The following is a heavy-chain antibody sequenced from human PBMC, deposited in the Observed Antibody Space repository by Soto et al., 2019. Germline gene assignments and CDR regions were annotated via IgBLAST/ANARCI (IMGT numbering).Heavy chain of an antibody. CDR3: TRVQKKYRTTSGVDFDS. CDR1: GFTFEEHT. D-gene: IGHD5-12*01. V-gene: IGHV3-43*01. CDR2: LSWDGGTT. J-gene: IGHJ4*02. Sequence: EVMLEESGGAVVQPGGSLRLSCVVSGFTFEEHTLHWVRQAPGKGLEWISLLSWDGGTTYYAESVKGRFTISRDSGTNSVFLQMDSLRSEDTALYYCTRVQKKYRTTSGVDFDSGGQGTQVTVSS.